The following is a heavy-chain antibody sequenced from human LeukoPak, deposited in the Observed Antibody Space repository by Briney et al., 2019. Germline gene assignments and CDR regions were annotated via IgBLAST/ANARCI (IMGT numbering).Heavy chain of an antibody. V-gene: IGHV4-61*10. CDR3: ARDLSGVGAGVDY. CDR2: IYYSGST. CDR1: GGSISSGSYY. D-gene: IGHD1-26*01. Sequence: SETLSLTCTVSGGSISSGSYYWSWIRQPAGKGLEWIGYIYYSGSTNYNPSLKSRVTISVDTSKNQFSLKLSSVTAADTAVYYCARDLSGVGAGVDYWGQGTLVTVSS. J-gene: IGHJ4*02.